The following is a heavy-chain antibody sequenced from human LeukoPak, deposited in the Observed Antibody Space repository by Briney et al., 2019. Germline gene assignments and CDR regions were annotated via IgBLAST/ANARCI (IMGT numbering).Heavy chain of an antibody. Sequence: GGSLRLSCAASGFTFSSYSMNWVRQAPGKGLESVSSISSSSSYIYYADSVKGRFTISRDNAKNSLYLQMNSLRAEDTAVYYCARESGYSYGSNYYYYGMDVWGQGTTVTVSS. CDR2: ISSSSSYI. CDR3: ARESGYSYGSNYYYYGMDV. J-gene: IGHJ6*02. V-gene: IGHV3-21*01. CDR1: GFTFSSYS. D-gene: IGHD5-18*01.